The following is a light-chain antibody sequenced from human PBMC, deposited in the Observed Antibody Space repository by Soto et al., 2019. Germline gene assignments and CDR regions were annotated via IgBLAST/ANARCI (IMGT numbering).Light chain of an antibody. J-gene: IGKJ1*01. CDR2: KAS. CDR3: QQYNYNWT. V-gene: IGKV1-5*03. Sequence: DIQMTQSPSTLSASVGDRVTITCRASQSISSWLAWHQQKPGKAPRLLIYKASNLESGVPSRFSGSGSGTEFTLTITSLQPDYSASYYCQQYNYNWTFGQGTKVEIK. CDR1: QSISSW.